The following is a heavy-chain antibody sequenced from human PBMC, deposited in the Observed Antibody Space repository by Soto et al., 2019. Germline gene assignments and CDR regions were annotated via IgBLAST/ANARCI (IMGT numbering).Heavy chain of an antibody. V-gene: IGHV5-51*01. D-gene: IGHD6-19*01. CDR3: ARPSGTSGWYDY. Sequence: GESLKISCKGSGYIFTNYWLGWVRQMPGKGLEWMGIIYPGDSDTRYRPSFQGQVTISADKSNSTAYLQWSSLKASDTAMYFCARPSGTSGWYDYWGQGTLVTVS. CDR1: GYIFTNYW. CDR2: IYPGDSDT. J-gene: IGHJ4*02.